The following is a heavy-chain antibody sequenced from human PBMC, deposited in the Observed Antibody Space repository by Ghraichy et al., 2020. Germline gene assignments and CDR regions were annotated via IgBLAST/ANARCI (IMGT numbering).Heavy chain of an antibody. CDR1: GYTFTSYD. CDR3: AREGDPGRLDAFDI. D-gene: IGHD3-16*01. J-gene: IGHJ3*02. CDR2: MNPNSGNT. V-gene: IGHV1-8*03. Sequence: ASVKVSCKASGYTFTSYDINWVRQATGQGLEWMGWMNPNSGNTGYAQKFQGRVTITRNTSISTAYMELSSLRSEDTAVYYCAREGDPGRLDAFDIWGQGTMVTVSS.